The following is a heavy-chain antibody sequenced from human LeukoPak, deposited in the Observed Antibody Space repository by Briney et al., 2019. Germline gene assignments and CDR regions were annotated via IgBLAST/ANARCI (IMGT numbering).Heavy chain of an antibody. CDR3: ARHRGASYYNVMTGYLGAFDI. CDR2: FYYGGST. J-gene: IGHJ3*02. V-gene: IGHV4-59*08. Sequence: SETLSLTCTVSDASISSFHWTWIRQSPGKGLEWIAYFYYGGSTDYNPSLKGRVTISVDTSKHRFSLKLSSVTAADTAVYYCARHRGASYYNVMTGYLGAFDIWGQGTTVTVS. D-gene: IGHD3-9*01. CDR1: DASISSFH.